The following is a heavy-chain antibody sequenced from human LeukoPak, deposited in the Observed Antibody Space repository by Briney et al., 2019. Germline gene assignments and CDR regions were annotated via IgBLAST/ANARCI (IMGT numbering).Heavy chain of an antibody. Sequence: SSETLSLTCAVSGGSISSSHWWSWVRQLPGKGLEWIGEFYHSGSTNYNPSLKSRVTISVDKSNNQFSLKLSSVTVADTAVYYCARVTHWNDGLYYYGIDVWGQGTTVTVSS. J-gene: IGHJ6*02. CDR1: GGSISSSHW. CDR3: ARVTHWNDGLYYYGIDV. V-gene: IGHV4-4*02. D-gene: IGHD1-1*01. CDR2: FYHSGST.